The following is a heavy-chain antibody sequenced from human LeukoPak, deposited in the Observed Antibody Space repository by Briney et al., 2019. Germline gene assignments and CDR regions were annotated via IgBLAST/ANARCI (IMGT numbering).Heavy chain of an antibody. CDR2: ISYDGGNK. V-gene: IGHV3-30-3*01. CDR3: ARDNDDGYSYGTIDY. J-gene: IGHJ4*02. D-gene: IGHD5-18*01. CDR1: GLTLSNFD. Sequence: PGGSLRLSCAASGLTLSNFDMHRVRQAPGKGLEWVSAISYDGGNKDYADSVKGRFTISRDNSKNTLYLQMNSLRAEDTAVYYCARDNDDGYSYGTIDYWGQGTLVTVSS.